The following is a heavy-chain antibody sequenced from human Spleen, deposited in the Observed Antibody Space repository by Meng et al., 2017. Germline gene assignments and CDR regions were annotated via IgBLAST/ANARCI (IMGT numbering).Heavy chain of an antibody. V-gene: IGHV4-59*12. CDR3: ARGLRYGDYGNHSYHYGIDV. J-gene: IGHJ6*02. CDR2: LYYSGST. CDR1: GGSIRSYY. D-gene: IGHD4-17*01. Sequence: SETLSLTCTVSGGSIRSYYWSWIRQPPGKGLEWIGNLYYSGSTNYNPSLKSRFTISVDKSKNQFSLQLSSVTAADTAVYYCARGLRYGDYGNHSYHYGIDVWGQGTTVTVSS.